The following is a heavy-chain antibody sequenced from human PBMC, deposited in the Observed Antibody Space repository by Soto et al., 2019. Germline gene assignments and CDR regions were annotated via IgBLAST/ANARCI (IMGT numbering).Heavy chain of an antibody. CDR2: LNTGNRNT. D-gene: IGHD3-3*01. CDR3: TRDHTDFGSGANFDY. CDR1: GYTFTSYA. Sequence: ASVKVSCKASGYTFTSYAMHWVRQAHGERQEGMGWLNTGNRNTEYSHLFQGRVTITRDTSESTAYMERSGLRFEDTAVYDGTRDHTDFGSGANFDYWGQGTLVTV. V-gene: IGHV1-3*04. J-gene: IGHJ4*02.